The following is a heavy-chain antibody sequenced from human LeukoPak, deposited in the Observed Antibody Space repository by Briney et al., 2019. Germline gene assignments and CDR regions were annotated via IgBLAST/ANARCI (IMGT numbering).Heavy chain of an antibody. D-gene: IGHD3-3*01. CDR2: INHSGST. J-gene: IGHJ5*02. CDR1: GGSFSGYY. CDR3: ARGRNYDFWSGYYTFWFDP. V-gene: IGHV4-34*01. Sequence: PSETLSLTCAVYGGSFSGYYWSWIRQPPGEGLEWIGEINHSGSTNYNPSLKSRVTISVDTSKNQFSLKLSSVTAADTAVYYCARGRNYDFWSGYYTFWFDPWGQGTLVTVSS.